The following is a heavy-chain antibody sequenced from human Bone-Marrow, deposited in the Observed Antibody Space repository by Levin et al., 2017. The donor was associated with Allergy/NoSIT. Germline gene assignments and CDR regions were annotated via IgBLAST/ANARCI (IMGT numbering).Heavy chain of an antibody. D-gene: IGHD4-11*01. CDR3: ARLKYSNYGAPNYYYYGMDV. CDR1: GGSFSGYY. CDR2: INHSGST. V-gene: IGHV4-34*01. J-gene: IGHJ6*02. Sequence: SQTLSLTCAVYGGSFSGYYWSWIRQPPGKGLEWIGEINHSGSTNYNPSLKSRVTISVDTSKNQFSLKLSSVTAADTAVYYCARLKYSNYGAPNYYYYGMDVWGQGTTVTVSS.